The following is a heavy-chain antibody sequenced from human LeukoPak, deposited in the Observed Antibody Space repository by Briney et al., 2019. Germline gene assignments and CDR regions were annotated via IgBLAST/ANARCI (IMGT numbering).Heavy chain of an antibody. D-gene: IGHD2-2*01. CDR3: ARGWGIPAPISWFDP. CDR2: IVPIFGKT. Sequence: GSSVKVSCKASGGSFSSNIIAWVRQAPGQGLEWMGGIVPIFGKTKYAQKFQGRVTITTDESSSTAYMELSSLRSDDTAIYYCARGWGIPAPISWFDPWGQGTLVTVSS. V-gene: IGHV1-69*05. J-gene: IGHJ5*02. CDR1: GGSFSSNI.